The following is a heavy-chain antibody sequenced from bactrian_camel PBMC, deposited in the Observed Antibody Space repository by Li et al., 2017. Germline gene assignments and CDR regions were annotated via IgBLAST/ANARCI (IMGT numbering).Heavy chain of an antibody. CDR2: VASSGST. D-gene: IGHD7*01. V-gene: IGHV3S53*01. CDR3: AAFKGVAGRCSDFGY. Sequence: VQLVESGGGSVQAGGSLRLSCAVSGSAASGLCMAWFRQAPGKEREGVAAVASSGSTTYTDSVKGWFTISKDNAKNTLYLQMNSLKPEDTAMYYCAAFKGVAGRCSDFGYWGQGTQVTVSS. CDR1: GSAASGLC. J-gene: IGHJ6*01.